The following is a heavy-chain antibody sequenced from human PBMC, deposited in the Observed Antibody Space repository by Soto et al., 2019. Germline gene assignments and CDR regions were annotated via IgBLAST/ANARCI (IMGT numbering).Heavy chain of an antibody. J-gene: IGHJ4*02. CDR1: GFSFSSYG. D-gene: IGHD6-13*01. CDR3: AKDRRSTWSFDY. CDR2: VSHDGSEK. Sequence: QVQLVESGGGVVQPGRSLRLSCAASGFSFSSYGMHWVRQAPGRGLEWVAVVSHDGSEKSYADSVKGRFTISRDNSKNTLYLQMNSLRAEDTAVYYCAKDRRSTWSFDYWGQGTLVTVSS. V-gene: IGHV3-30*18.